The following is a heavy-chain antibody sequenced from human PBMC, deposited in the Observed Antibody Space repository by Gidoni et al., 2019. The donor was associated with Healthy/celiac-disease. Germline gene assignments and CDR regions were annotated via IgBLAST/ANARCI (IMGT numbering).Heavy chain of an antibody. D-gene: IGHD3-3*01. CDR1: GFTFSSYA. Sequence: VQLVESGGGVVQPGRSLRLSCAASGFTFSSYAMHWVRQSPGKGLEWVAVISYDGSNKYYADSVKGRFTISRDNSKNTLYLQMNSLRAEDTAVYYCARGGLRITIFGVVHWGQGPLVTVSS. J-gene: IGHJ4*02. CDR3: ARGGLRITIFGVVH. V-gene: IGHV3-30-3*01. CDR2: ISYDGSNK.